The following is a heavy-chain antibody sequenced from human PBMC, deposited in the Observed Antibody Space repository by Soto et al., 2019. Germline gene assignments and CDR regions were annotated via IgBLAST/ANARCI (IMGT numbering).Heavy chain of an antibody. D-gene: IGHD1-20*01. CDR3: ASSCFYIRGSALRD. Sequence: QLQLQESGSGLVKPSQTLSLTCAVSGGSISSGGYSWSWIRQPPGKGLEWIGYIYHSGSTYYNPSLXXXVXXSVDRSKNQFSLKLSSVTAADTAVYYCASSCFYIRGSALRDWGQGTLVTVSS. CDR1: GGSISSGGYS. V-gene: IGHV4-30-2*01. J-gene: IGHJ1*01. CDR2: IYHSGST.